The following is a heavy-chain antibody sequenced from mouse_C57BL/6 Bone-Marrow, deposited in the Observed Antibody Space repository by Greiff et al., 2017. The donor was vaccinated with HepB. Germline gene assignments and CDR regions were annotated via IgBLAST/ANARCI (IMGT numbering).Heavy chain of an antibody. V-gene: IGHV6-3*01. CDR2: IRLKSDNYAT. J-gene: IGHJ4*01. Sequence: DVKLVESGGGLVQPGGSMKLSCVASGFTFSNYWMNWVRQSPEKGLEWVAQIRLKSDNYATHYAESVKGRFTISRDDSKSSVYLQMNNLRAEDTGIYYCTDEYAMDYWGQGTSVTVSS. CDR3: TDEYAMDY. CDR1: GFTFSNYW.